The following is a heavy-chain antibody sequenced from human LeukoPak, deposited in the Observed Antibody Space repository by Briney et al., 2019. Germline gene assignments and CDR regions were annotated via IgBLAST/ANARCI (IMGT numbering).Heavy chain of an antibody. V-gene: IGHV4-39*07. CDR1: GGSISSSSYY. CDR3: ARFYYDFWSGYSYFDY. Sequence: SETLSLTCTVSGGSISSSSYYWGWIRQPPGKGLEWIGSIYYSGSTYYNPSLKSRVTISVDTSKNQFSLKLSSVTAAGTAVYYCARFYYDFWSGYSYFDYWGQGTLVTVSS. J-gene: IGHJ4*02. D-gene: IGHD3-3*01. CDR2: IYYSGST.